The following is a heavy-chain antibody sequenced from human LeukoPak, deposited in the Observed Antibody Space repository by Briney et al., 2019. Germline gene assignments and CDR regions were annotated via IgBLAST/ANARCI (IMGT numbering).Heavy chain of an antibody. CDR2: IIPIFGTA. Sequence: SVKVSCKASGGTFSSYAISWVRRAPGQGLEWRGGIIPIFGTANYAQKFQGRVTITADESTSSAYMELSSLRSEDTAVYYCARDGLGSSRLDPWGQGTLVTVSS. D-gene: IGHD6-19*01. CDR3: ARDGLGSSRLDP. V-gene: IGHV1-69*13. CDR1: GGTFSSYA. J-gene: IGHJ5*02.